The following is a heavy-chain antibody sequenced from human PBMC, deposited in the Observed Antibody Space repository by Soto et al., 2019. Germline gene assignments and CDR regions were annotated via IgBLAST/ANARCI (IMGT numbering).Heavy chain of an antibody. CDR3: ARALLRHFDWLLYYYGMDV. D-gene: IGHD3-9*01. Sequence: GASVKVSCKASGYTFTSYGISWVRQAPGQGLEWMGWISAYNGNTNYAQKLQGRVTMTTDTSTSTAYMELRSLRSDDTAVYYCARALLRHFDWLLYYYGMDVWGQGTTVTVSS. CDR2: ISAYNGNT. J-gene: IGHJ6*02. CDR1: GYTFTSYG. V-gene: IGHV1-18*01.